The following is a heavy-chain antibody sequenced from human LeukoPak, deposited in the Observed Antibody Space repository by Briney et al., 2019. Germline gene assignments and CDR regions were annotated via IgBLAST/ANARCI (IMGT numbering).Heavy chain of an antibody. CDR2: ISIGGTTV. D-gene: IGHD5-18*01. V-gene: IGHV3-11*01. Sequence: GGSLRLSCAASGFTFSDYYMSWIRQAPGKGLEWVSYISIGGTTVYYADSVKGRFALSRDNAKNSLYLQMNSLRAEDTAVYYCARPGLRGYSYGIDFWGQGTLVTVSS. CDR1: GFTFSDYY. CDR3: ARPGLRGYSYGIDF. J-gene: IGHJ4*02.